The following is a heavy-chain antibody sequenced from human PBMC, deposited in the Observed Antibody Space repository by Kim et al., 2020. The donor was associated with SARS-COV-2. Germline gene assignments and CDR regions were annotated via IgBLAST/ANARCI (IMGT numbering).Heavy chain of an antibody. J-gene: IGHJ4*02. Sequence: QKFQGRVTITRDTSASTAYMGLSSLRSEDTAVYYCARETVAGSSSARFDYWGQGTLVTVSS. CDR3: ARETVAGSSSARFDY. D-gene: IGHD6-19*01. V-gene: IGHV1-3*01.